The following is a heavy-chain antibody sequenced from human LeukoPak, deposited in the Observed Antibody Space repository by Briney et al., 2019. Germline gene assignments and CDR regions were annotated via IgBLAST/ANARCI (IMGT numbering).Heavy chain of an antibody. Sequence: GASVKVSCKASGGTFSSYAISWVRQAPGQGLEWMGGIIPIFGTANYAQKFQGRVTITADKSTSTAYMELSSLRSEDTAVYYCAREGVAPRPNYYYYYYMDVWGKGTTVTVSS. V-gene: IGHV1-69*06. D-gene: IGHD6-6*01. J-gene: IGHJ6*03. CDR1: GGTFSSYA. CDR3: AREGVAPRPNYYYYYYMDV. CDR2: IIPIFGTA.